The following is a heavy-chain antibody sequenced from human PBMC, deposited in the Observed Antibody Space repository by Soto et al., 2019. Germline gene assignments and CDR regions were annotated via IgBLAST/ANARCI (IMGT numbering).Heavy chain of an antibody. V-gene: IGHV1-2*02. CDR2: INAHSGGT. D-gene: IGHD6-6*01. J-gene: IGHJ5*02. CDR3: AKDLTRQLAYWLDP. Sequence: ASVKVSCKASGFSFTGYYVHWLRQAPGQGLEWMGWINAHSGGTEYAQKFQGRVTLTRDTSIATAYLTLTSLTSDDTALYYCAKDLTRQLAYWLDPWGQGTQVTSPQ. CDR1: GFSFTGYY.